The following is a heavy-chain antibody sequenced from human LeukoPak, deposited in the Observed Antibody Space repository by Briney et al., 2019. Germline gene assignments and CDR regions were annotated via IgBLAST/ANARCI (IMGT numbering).Heavy chain of an antibody. D-gene: IGHD5-18*01. Sequence: GGSLRLSCAASGFTFSSYWMSWVRQAPGKGLEWVANIKQDGSEKYYVDSVKGRFTISRDNAKNSLYLQMNSLRAEDTAVYYCARGIQLWFPGWFDPWGQGTLVTVSS. CDR2: IKQDGSEK. CDR1: GFTFSSYW. V-gene: IGHV3-7*01. CDR3: ARGIQLWFPGWFDP. J-gene: IGHJ5*02.